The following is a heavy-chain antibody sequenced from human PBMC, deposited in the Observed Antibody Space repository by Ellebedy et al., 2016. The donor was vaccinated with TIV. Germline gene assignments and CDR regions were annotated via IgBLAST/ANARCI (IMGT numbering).Heavy chain of an antibody. CDR2: INPNSGGT. CDR1: RYTFTGYY. J-gene: IGHJ4*02. CDR3: ARGPPAGVATILFDY. D-gene: IGHD5-12*01. V-gene: IGHV1-2*04. Sequence: ASVKVSXKASRYTFTGYYMHWVRQAPGQGLEWMGWINPNSGGTNYAQKFQGWVTMTRDTSISTAYMELSRLRSDDTAVYYCARGPPAGVATILFDYWGQGTLVTVSS.